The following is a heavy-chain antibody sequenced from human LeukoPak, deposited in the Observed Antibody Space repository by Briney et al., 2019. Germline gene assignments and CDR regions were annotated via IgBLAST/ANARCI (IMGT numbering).Heavy chain of an antibody. V-gene: IGHV4-34*01. Sequence: SETLSLTCAVYGGSFSGYYWSWIRQPPGKGLEWIGEINHSGSTNYNPSLKSRVTISVDTSKNQFSLKLSSVTAADTAVYYCARHGSITMVRGGLRYYYMDVWGKGTTVTISS. CDR3: ARHGSITMVRGGLRYYYMDV. CDR1: GGSFSGYY. CDR2: INHSGST. D-gene: IGHD3-10*01. J-gene: IGHJ6*03.